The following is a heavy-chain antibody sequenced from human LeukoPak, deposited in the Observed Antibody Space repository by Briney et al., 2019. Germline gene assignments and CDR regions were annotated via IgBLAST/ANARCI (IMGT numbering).Heavy chain of an antibody. CDR2: INHSGST. CDR3: ARYSGFYYYYYMDV. Sequence: SETLPLTCAVYGGSFSGYYWSWIRQPPGKGLEWIGEINHSGSTNYNPSLKSRVTISVDTSKNQFSLKLSSVTAADTAVYYCARYSGFYYYYYMDVWGKGTTVTVSS. V-gene: IGHV4-34*01. CDR1: GGSFSGYY. J-gene: IGHJ6*03. D-gene: IGHD2-21*01.